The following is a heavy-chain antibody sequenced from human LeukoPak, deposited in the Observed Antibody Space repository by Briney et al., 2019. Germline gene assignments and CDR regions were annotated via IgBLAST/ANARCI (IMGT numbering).Heavy chain of an antibody. J-gene: IGHJ4*02. Sequence: PSETLSLTCTVSDGSISNYYWSWTRQPPGKGLEWIGYVYDSGSTNYNPSLKSRVTISLDASKKQLSLNLSSVTAADTAVYFCARSPRGRDTSTFDYWGQGTLVTVSS. D-gene: IGHD2/OR15-2a*01. CDR2: VYDSGST. CDR3: ARSPRGRDTSTFDY. CDR1: DGSISNYY. V-gene: IGHV4-59*01.